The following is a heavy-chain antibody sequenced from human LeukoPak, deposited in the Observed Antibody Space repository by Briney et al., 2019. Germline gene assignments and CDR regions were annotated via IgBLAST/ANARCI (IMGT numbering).Heavy chain of an antibody. D-gene: IGHD1-26*01. V-gene: IGHV4-34*01. Sequence: TSETLSLTCAVYGGSFSGYYWSWIRQPPGKGLEWIGEINHSESTNYNPSLKSRVTISLDTSKNQFSLKLSSVTAAGTAVYYCARGPYSGSYYSVNAFDIWGQGTMVTVSS. CDR3: ARGPYSGSYYSVNAFDI. CDR1: GGSFSGYY. J-gene: IGHJ3*02. CDR2: INHSEST.